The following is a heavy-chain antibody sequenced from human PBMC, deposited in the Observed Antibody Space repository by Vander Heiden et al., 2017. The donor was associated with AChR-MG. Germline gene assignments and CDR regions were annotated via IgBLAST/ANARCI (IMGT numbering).Heavy chain of an antibody. CDR3: ARHRGSGGRYYMDV. J-gene: IGHJ6*03. CDR2: IYHSGNT. D-gene: IGHD2-15*01. CDR1: GGSMNSSSYY. V-gene: IGHV4-39*01. Sequence: QLQLQESGPGLVKPSETLSLPCNVSGGSMNSSSYYWGWIRQPPGKGLEWIGSIYHSGNTYYNPSLKKRLTMSVDVSKSQFSLKVTSVTAADTSIYYCARHRGSGGRYYMDVWGKGTTVTVSS.